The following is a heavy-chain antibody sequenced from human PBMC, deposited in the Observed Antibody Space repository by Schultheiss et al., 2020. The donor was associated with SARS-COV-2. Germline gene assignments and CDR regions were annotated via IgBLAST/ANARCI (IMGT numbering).Heavy chain of an antibody. J-gene: IGHJ5*02. CDR3: ARLGDDFWSGPPGWFDP. Sequence: SETLSLTCTVSGGSISSGGYYWSWIRQPPGKGLEWIGYIYYSGSTNYNPSLKSRVTISVDTSKNQFSLKLSSVTAADTAVYYCARLGDDFWSGPPGWFDPWGQGTLFTVSS. V-gene: IGHV4-61*08. CDR2: IYYSGST. CDR1: GGSISSGGYY. D-gene: IGHD3-3*01.